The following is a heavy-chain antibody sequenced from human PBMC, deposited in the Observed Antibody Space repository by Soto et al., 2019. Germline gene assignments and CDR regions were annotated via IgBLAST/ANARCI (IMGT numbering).Heavy chain of an antibody. D-gene: IGHD6-13*01. CDR2: ISHRGST. V-gene: IGHV4-30-2*01. CDR1: GGSISSGGYS. Sequence: SETLSLTCAVSGGSISSGGYSWSWIRQPPGMGLEWVGYISHRGSTSYNPSLKSRVTISVDMSKNQFSLKLTSVTAADTAVYYCARAGGSDSSSWYKQFDYWGKGALVTVCS. CDR3: ARAGGSDSSSWYKQFDY. J-gene: IGHJ4*02.